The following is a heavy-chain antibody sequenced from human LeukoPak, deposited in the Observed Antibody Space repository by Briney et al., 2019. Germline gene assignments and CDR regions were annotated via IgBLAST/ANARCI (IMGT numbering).Heavy chain of an antibody. V-gene: IGHV4-34*01. J-gene: IGHJ5*02. CDR1: GGSFSGYY. CDR3: AREEMATGFDP. Sequence: SETLSLTCAVYGGSFSGYYWSWIRQPPGKGLEWIGEINHSGSTNYNPSLKSRGTISVDTSKNQFSLKLSSVTAADTAVYYCAREEMATGFDPWGQGTLVTVSS. D-gene: IGHD5-24*01. CDR2: INHSGST.